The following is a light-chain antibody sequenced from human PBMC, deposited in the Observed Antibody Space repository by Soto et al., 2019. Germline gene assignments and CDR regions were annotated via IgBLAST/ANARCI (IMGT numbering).Light chain of an antibody. CDR2: EAS. CDR1: TSDVGGYKY. CDR3: SSYTGVKTVI. V-gene: IGLV2-14*01. J-gene: IGLJ2*01. Sequence: QSVLTQPASVSGSPGQSITISCTGTTSDVGGYKYVSWYQHHPGKAPKLIIYEASNRPSGVSNRFSGSKSGNTASLTISGLQAEDEADYYCSSYTGVKTVIFGGGTKLTVL.